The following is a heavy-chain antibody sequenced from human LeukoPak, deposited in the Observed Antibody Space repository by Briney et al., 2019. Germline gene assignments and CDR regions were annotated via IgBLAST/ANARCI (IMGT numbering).Heavy chain of an antibody. CDR3: ARHGSGSSFDY. CDR1: GFTFSSYW. D-gene: IGHD5-12*01. CDR2: INTDGDIT. J-gene: IGHJ4*02. V-gene: IGHV3-74*01. Sequence: GGSLRLSCAASGFTFSSYWMHWVRQAPGKGLVWVSRINTDGDITSYADSVKGRFTISRDNAKNSLYLQMNSLRSDDTAVYYCARHGSGSSFDYWGQGTLVTVSS.